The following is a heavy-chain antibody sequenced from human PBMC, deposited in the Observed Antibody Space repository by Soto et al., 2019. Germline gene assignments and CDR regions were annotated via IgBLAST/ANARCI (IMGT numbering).Heavy chain of an antibody. V-gene: IGHV4-59*01. J-gene: IGHJ4*02. CDR3: AKSLWDTSGWKTDY. CDR2: IYYSGSI. D-gene: IGHD6-19*01. Sequence: QVQLQESGPGLVKPSETLSLTCTVSGDSISSLYWSWIRQPPGKGLEWIGYIYYSGSINYNPSLKSRVTISADPSKNQFSLRLSSVTAADTAVYYCAKSLWDTSGWKTDYWGQGTLVTVSS. CDR1: GDSISSLY.